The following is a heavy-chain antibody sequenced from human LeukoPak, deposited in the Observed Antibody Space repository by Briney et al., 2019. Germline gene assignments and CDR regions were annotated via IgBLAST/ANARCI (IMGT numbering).Heavy chain of an antibody. D-gene: IGHD1-26*01. V-gene: IGHV3-15*07. Sequence: MPGGSLRLSCAASGLSFSNAWMNWVRQAPGKGLEWVGRIRTKTDGGTADYAAPVQGRVTISRDDSKTTLYLEMNNLKIEDTAVYYCMARNLKVAYCTYYCGMDVWGQGTTVTVSS. CDR2: IRTKTDGGTA. CDR3: MARNLKVAYCTYYCGMDV. J-gene: IGHJ6*02. CDR1: GLSFSNAW.